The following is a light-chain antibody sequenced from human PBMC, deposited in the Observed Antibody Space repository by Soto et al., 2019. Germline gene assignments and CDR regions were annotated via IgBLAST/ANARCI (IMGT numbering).Light chain of an antibody. CDR1: QSVSSN. J-gene: IGKJ4*01. V-gene: IGKV3-15*01. CDR2: GAS. Sequence: EIVFRQSPCTLSLSPGERATLSCRASQSVSSNLAWYQQKPGQAPRLLIYGASTRATGIPARFSGSGSGTEFTLTISSLQSEDFAVYYCQQYNNWPLLTFGGGTKVDI. CDR3: QQYNNWPLLT.